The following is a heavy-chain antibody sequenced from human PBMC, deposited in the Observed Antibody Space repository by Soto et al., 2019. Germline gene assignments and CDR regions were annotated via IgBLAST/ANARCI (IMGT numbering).Heavy chain of an antibody. CDR3: ARDRIYGSGSTYYSSYGMDV. V-gene: IGHV1-18*01. CDR2: ISAYNGNT. D-gene: IGHD3-10*01. CDR1: GYTFTSYG. Sequence: ASVKVSCKASGYTFTSYGISWVRQAPGQGLEWMGWISAYNGNTNYAQKLQGRVTMTTDTSTSTAYMELRSLRSDDTAVYYCARDRIYGSGSTYYSSYGMDVWGQGTTLTISS. J-gene: IGHJ6*02.